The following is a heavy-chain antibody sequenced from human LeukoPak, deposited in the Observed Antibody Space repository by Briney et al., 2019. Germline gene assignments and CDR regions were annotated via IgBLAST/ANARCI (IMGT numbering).Heavy chain of an antibody. CDR2: ISTSSRYI. D-gene: IGHD3-22*01. CDR3: ARDVGSRIVDY. V-gene: IGHV3-21*01. CDR1: GFTFSSYT. Sequence: GGSLRLSCAASGFTFSSYTMNWVRQAPGKGLEWVSSISTSSRYIYYGDSMKGRFTISRDNAKNSLYLQMNSLRAEDTAVYYCARDVGSRIVDYWGQGTLVTVSS. J-gene: IGHJ4*02.